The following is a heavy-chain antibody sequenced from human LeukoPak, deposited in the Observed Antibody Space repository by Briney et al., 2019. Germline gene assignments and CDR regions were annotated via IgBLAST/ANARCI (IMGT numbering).Heavy chain of an antibody. V-gene: IGHV1-69*04. CDR3: ARLAAAGIYYFDY. D-gene: IGHD6-13*01. CDR2: IIPILGIA. J-gene: IGHJ4*02. Sequence: SVKVSCKASGGTFSSYAISWVRQAPGQGLEWMGRIIPILGIANYAQKFQGRFTITADKSTSTAYMELSSLRAEDTAVYYCARLAAAGIYYFDYWGQGTLVTVSS. CDR1: GGTFSSYA.